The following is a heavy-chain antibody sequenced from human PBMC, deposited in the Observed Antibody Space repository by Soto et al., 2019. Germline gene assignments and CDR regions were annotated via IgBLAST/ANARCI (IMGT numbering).Heavy chain of an antibody. D-gene: IGHD1-1*01. CDR3: ARDPESKGNWNDKGFDAFDI. CDR1: GFTVSSNY. V-gene: IGHV3-66*01. Sequence: GGSLRLSCAASGFTVSSNYMSWVRQAPGKGLEWVSVIYSGGSTYYADSVKGRFTISRDNSKNTLYLQMNSLRAEDTAVYYCARDPESKGNWNDKGFDAFDIWGQGTMVTVSS. CDR2: IYSGGST. J-gene: IGHJ3*02.